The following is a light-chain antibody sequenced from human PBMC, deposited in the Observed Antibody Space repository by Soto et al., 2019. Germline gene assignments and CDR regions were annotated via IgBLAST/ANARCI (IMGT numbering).Light chain of an antibody. CDR2: LGS. Sequence: DVVMTQSPLSLPVTPGEPASISCRSSQSLLHSDGYNYLDWFLQRPGQSTQVLIYLGSNRAPGVPDRFSGSGSGTDFTLKISRVEAEDVGVYYCMQALQTPLTFGGGTKVEIK. CDR1: QSLLHSDGYNY. V-gene: IGKV2-28*01. J-gene: IGKJ4*01. CDR3: MQALQTPLT.